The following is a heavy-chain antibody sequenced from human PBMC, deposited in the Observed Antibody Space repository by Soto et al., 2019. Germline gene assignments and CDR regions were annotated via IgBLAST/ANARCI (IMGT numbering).Heavy chain of an antibody. Sequence: EVQSLESGGGLVQPGGSLRLSCAASGVTFSSYAMKWVRQAPGKGLEWVSLIGESGTPTYYADSVKSRFTISRDNSGNTLFLEMYSLRAEDTAVYYCARYIPGVRYYGMDVWGQGTTVTVSS. D-gene: IGHD2-2*01. V-gene: IGHV3-23*01. CDR2: IGESGTPT. J-gene: IGHJ6*02. CDR1: GVTFSSYA. CDR3: ARYIPGVRYYGMDV.